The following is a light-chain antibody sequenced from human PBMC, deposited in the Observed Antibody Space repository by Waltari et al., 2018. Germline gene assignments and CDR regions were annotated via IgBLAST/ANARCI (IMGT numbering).Light chain of an antibody. CDR3: VQTREFPWT. Sequence: DIVLTQIPLSSVVTLRQPASISCRSTQSLVYSDGKTYLSWLHQRPGQPPRLLIYQISNRFSGVPDRFSGSGAETDFTLKISRVEAEDVGVYYCVQTREFPWTFGQGTKVEI. CDR1: QSLVYSDGKTY. CDR2: QIS. V-gene: IGKV2-24*01. J-gene: IGKJ1*01.